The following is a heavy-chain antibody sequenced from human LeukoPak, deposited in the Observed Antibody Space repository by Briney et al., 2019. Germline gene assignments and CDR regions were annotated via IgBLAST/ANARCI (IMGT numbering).Heavy chain of an antibody. CDR1: GITFRSYA. J-gene: IGHJ4*02. CDR3: AKWGAQSGSYRVVDC. CDR2: INGDGGST. V-gene: IGHV3-23*01. D-gene: IGHD3-10*01. Sequence: PGGSLRLSCAASGITFRSYAMSWVRQARGKGREWVSAINGDGGSTYYADSVKGRFTISRDNSNNTLFLQMNSLRVEDTAVYYCAKWGAQSGSYRVVDCWGRGTLVTVSS.